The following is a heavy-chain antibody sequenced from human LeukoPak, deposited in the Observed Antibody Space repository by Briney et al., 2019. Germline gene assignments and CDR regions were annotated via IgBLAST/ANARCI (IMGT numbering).Heavy chain of an antibody. J-gene: IGHJ4*02. V-gene: IGHV1-2*02. Sequence: ASVKVSCKASGYTFTDYYMHWVRQAPGQGLEWMGWINPNSGGTNYAQKFQGRVTVTRDTSISTAFMDLSSLRSDDTAVFYCARGPPRGTAAGPDFWGQGTLVTVSS. CDR2: INPNSGGT. CDR1: GYTFTDYY. CDR3: ARGPPRGTAAGPDF. D-gene: IGHD6-13*01.